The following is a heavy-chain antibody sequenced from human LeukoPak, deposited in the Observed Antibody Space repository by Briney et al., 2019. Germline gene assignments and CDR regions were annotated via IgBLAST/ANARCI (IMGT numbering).Heavy chain of an antibody. V-gene: IGHV4-31*03. D-gene: IGHD6-13*01. CDR2: IYYSGST. J-gene: IGHJ4*02. Sequence: SETLSLTCTVSGGSISSGGYYWSWIRQHPGKGLEWIGYIYYSGSTYYNPSLKSRVTISVDTSKNQFSLKLSSVTAADTAVYYCARQQEGAAAEMGYWGQGTLVTVSS. CDR1: GGSISSGGYY. CDR3: ARQQEGAAAEMGY.